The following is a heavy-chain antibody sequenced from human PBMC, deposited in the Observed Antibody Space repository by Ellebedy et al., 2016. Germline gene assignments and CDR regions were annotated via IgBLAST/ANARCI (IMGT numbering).Heavy chain of an antibody. D-gene: IGHD6-13*01. CDR1: GDSISSTSFY. J-gene: IGHJ5*02. CDR3: AKTGGIAAATTWFDP. Sequence: SETLSLXXTVSGDSISSTSFYWVWIRQPPGKGLEWIGSIYNRRNTYYNPSLKSRVTISVDTSKNRISLKLRAVTAADTAIYYCAKTGGIAAATTWFDPWGQGTLVIVSS. V-gene: IGHV4-39*01. CDR2: IYNRRNT.